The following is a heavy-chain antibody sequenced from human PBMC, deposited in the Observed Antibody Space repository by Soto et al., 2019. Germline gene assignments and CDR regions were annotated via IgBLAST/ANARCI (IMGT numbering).Heavy chain of an antibody. D-gene: IGHD6-19*01. V-gene: IGHV3-30-3*01. Sequence: GGSLRLSCTASGLTFSSYAVHWVRQAPGKGLEWVSVISGDGGNKYFAESVRGRFLISRDNSKNTVYLQMNSLRHEDTAVYFCARRLTSTVSALGYWGQGT. CDR1: GLTFSSYA. CDR2: ISGDGGNK. J-gene: IGHJ4*02. CDR3: ARRLTSTVSALGY.